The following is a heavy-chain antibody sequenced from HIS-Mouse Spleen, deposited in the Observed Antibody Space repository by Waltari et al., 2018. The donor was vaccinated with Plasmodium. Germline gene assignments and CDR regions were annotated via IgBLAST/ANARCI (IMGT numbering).Heavy chain of an antibody. CDR1: GFTFSSNC. Sequence: LSCAASGFTFSSNCMSWVCQAPGKGLEWVANIKQDGSEKYYVDSVKGRFTISRDNAKNSLYLQMNSLRAEDTAVYYCASSWYWYFDLWGRGTLVTVSS. CDR2: IKQDGSEK. V-gene: IGHV3-7*01. CDR3: ASSWYWYFDL. D-gene: IGHD6-13*01. J-gene: IGHJ2*01.